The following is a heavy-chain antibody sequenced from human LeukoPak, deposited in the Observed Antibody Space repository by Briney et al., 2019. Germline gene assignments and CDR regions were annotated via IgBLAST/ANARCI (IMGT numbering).Heavy chain of an antibody. Sequence: SETLSLTCTVSGGSISSGSYYWSWIRQPAGKGLEWIGRIYTSGSTNYNPSLKSRVTISVDTSKNQFSLKLSSVTAADTAVYYCARDRMNYYDSSGASWGQGTLVTVSS. CDR3: ARDRMNYYDSSGAS. CDR1: GGSISSGSYY. CDR2: IYTSGST. J-gene: IGHJ5*02. V-gene: IGHV4-61*02. D-gene: IGHD3-22*01.